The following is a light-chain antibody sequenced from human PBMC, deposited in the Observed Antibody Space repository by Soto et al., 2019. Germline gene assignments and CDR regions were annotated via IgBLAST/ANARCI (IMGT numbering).Light chain of an antibody. Sequence: QSALTQPASVSGSPGQSITISCTGTSSDVGAFNYVSWYQQHPGTVPKLMIYDVTIRPSGVSDRFSGSKSGNTASLTISGLQAEDEAAYYCSSYTSASTVVFGGGTQLTVL. J-gene: IGLJ2*01. V-gene: IGLV2-14*03. CDR3: SSYTSASTVV. CDR2: DVT. CDR1: SSDVGAFNY.